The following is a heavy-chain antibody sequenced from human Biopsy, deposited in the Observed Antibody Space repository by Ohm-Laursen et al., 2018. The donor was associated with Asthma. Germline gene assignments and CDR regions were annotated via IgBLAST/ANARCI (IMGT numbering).Heavy chain of an antibody. CDR3: ARQKLAAAEGPFDL. J-gene: IGHJ3*01. D-gene: IGHD6-13*01. V-gene: IGHV4-34*01. CDR2: IDQSGYT. CDR1: GGYLTGHY. Sequence: GTLSLTCSVYGGYLTGHYWNWIRQPPGKGLEWIGEIDQSGYTNYNPSLKSRVTISEDTSKNQFSLKVTSATAADTAVYYCARQKLAAAEGPFDLWGQGTMVTVSS.